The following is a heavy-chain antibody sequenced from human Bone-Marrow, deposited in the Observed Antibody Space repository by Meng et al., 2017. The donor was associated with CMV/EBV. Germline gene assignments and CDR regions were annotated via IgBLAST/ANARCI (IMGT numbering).Heavy chain of an antibody. CDR2: ISSSSSYI. V-gene: IGHV3-21*01. D-gene: IGHD2-21*02. CDR3: ARDSAVVVTAY. J-gene: IGHJ4*02. Sequence: SCAASGFTFSSYSMNWVRQAPGKGLEWVSSISSSSSYIYYADSVKGRFTISRDNAKNSLYLQMNSLRAEDTAVYYCARDSAVVVTAYWGQGTLATVSS. CDR1: GFTFSSYS.